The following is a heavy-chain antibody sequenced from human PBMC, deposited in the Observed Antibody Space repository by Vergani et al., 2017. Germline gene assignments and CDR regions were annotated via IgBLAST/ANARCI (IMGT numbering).Heavy chain of an antibody. Sequence: QVQLVESGGGVVQPGGSLRLSCAASGFTFNQYGMHWVRQAPGKGLEWVSVTWYDGNNKQYADSVKGRFTISRDNSKSTMYLQMNSLRDEDTAVYYCARDWRLLYNRFDPWGQGTLVTVSS. CDR3: ARDWRLLYNRFDP. CDR2: TWYDGNNK. D-gene: IGHD1-14*01. V-gene: IGHV3-33*01. CDR1: GFTFNQYG. J-gene: IGHJ5*02.